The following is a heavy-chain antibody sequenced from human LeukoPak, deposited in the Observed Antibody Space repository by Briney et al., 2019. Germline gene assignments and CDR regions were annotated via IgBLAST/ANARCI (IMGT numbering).Heavy chain of an antibody. CDR1: GFTFGRYV. D-gene: IGHD2-2*01. CDR3: ARGRGDCSTTSCYIDY. V-gene: IGHV3-33*01. J-gene: IGHJ4*02. Sequence: GGSLRLSCAASGFTFGRYVMHWVRQPPGQGLEWVAFIWYDGSHKDYADSVKGRFTISGDNSKNTLFLQMNSLRAEDTAVYFCARGRGDCSTTSCYIDYWGQGNLVTVPS. CDR2: IWYDGSHK.